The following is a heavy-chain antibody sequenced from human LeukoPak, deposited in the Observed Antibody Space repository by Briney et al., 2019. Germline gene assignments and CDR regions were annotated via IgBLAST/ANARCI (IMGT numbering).Heavy chain of an antibody. CDR1: GFTVSSNY. V-gene: IGHV3-53*01. CDR3: ARDLSPWETRNPDAFDI. CDR2: IYSGGST. D-gene: IGHD1-14*01. Sequence: GGSLRLSCAASGFTVSSNYMSWVRQAPGKGVEWGSVIYSGGSTYYADSVKGRFSISRDNSKNTLYLQMNSLRAEDTAVYYCARDLSPWETRNPDAFDIWGQGTMVTVSS. J-gene: IGHJ3*02.